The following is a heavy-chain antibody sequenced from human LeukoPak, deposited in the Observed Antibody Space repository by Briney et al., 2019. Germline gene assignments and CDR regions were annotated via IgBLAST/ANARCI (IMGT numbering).Heavy chain of an antibody. Sequence: GASVKVSCKASGYTFTGYYMHWVRQAPGQGLEWMGWINPNSGGTNYAQKFQGRVTMTRDTSISTAYMELSRLRSDDTAVYYCAGVITMVRGVIPAFDYWGQGTLVTVSS. CDR3: AGVITMVRGVIPAFDY. J-gene: IGHJ4*02. V-gene: IGHV1-2*02. CDR2: INPNSGGT. D-gene: IGHD3-10*01. CDR1: GYTFTGYY.